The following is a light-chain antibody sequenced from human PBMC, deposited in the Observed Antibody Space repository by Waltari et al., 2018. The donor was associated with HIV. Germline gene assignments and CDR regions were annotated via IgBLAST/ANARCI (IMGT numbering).Light chain of an antibody. Sequence: EIVLTQSPATLSLSPGERATLSCRASQSVSSYLAWYQQKPGQAHRLLIYDASNRATGIPARFSGSGSGTDFTLTISSLEPEDFAVYYCQQPGTFGGGTKVEIK. V-gene: IGKV3-11*01. CDR1: QSVSSY. J-gene: IGKJ4*01. CDR3: QQPGT. CDR2: DAS.